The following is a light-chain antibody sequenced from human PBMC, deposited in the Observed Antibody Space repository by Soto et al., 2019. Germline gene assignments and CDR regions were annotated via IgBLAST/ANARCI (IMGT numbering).Light chain of an antibody. Sequence: EIVLTQSPATLSLSPGERATLSCRASQSVSSYLAWYQQKPGQAPRLLIYDASNRATGIPARFSGSGSETDFTLTISSLEPEDFAVYYCQQRSNWPPDLTFGGGTKVEIK. J-gene: IGKJ4*01. CDR3: QQRSNWPPDLT. CDR1: QSVSSY. V-gene: IGKV3-11*01. CDR2: DAS.